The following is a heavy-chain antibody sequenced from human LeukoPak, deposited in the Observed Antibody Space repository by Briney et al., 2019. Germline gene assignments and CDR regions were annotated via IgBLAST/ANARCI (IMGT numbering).Heavy chain of an antibody. V-gene: IGHV3-74*01. CDR1: GFTFSSYW. CDR3: ARAGYSSGWYGY. CDR2: INSDGSST. Sequence: PGGSLRPSCAASGFTFSSYWMHWVRQAPGKGLVWVSRINSDGSSTSYADSVKGRFTISRDNAKNTLYLQMNSLRAEDTAVYYCARAGYSSGWYGYWGQGTLVTVSS. J-gene: IGHJ4*02. D-gene: IGHD6-19*01.